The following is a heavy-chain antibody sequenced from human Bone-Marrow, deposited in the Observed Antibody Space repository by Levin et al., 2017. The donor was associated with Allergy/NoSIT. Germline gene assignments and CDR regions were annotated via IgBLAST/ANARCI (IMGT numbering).Heavy chain of an antibody. Sequence: ASVKVSCKASGYTFTSYGISWVRQAPGQGLEWMGWISAYNGNTNYAQKLQGRVTMTTDTSTSTAYMELRSLRSDDTAVYYCARAVLIVGVVGWFDPWGQGTLVTVSS. J-gene: IGHJ5*02. CDR1: GYTFTSYG. V-gene: IGHV1-18*01. D-gene: IGHD3-3*01. CDR2: ISAYNGNT. CDR3: ARAVLIVGVVGWFDP.